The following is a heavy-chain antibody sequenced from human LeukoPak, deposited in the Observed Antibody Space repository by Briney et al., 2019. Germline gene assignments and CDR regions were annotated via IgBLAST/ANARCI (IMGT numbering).Heavy chain of an antibody. D-gene: IGHD3-22*01. CDR3: ARFLYHDSSGYPFDC. Sequence: SETLSLTCSVSGGSISSPSYYWGWIRQPPGKGLEWIGNVYYSGSTYFNPSLKSRVTISLDTSENQFSLKLSSMTAADTAVYYCARFLYHDSSGYPFDCWGQGILVTVSS. J-gene: IGHJ4*02. CDR2: VYYSGST. CDR1: GGSISSPSYY. V-gene: IGHV4-39*07.